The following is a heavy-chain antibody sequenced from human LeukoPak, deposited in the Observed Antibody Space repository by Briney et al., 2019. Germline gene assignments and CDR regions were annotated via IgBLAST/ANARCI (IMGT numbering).Heavy chain of an antibody. CDR1: GGSISSGGYS. J-gene: IGHJ5*02. CDR2: IYHSGST. D-gene: IGHD4-11*01. V-gene: IGHV4-30-2*01. Sequence: PSETLSLTCAVSGGSISSGGYSWSWIRQPPEKGLEWIGYIYHSGSTYYNPSLKSRVTISVDRSKNQFSLKLSSVTAADTAVYYCARGTVTTWGGFDPWGQGTLVTVSS. CDR3: ARGTVTTWGGFDP.